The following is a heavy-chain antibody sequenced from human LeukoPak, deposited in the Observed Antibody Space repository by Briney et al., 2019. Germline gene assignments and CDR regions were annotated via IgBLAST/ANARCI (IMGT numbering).Heavy chain of an antibody. CDR2: ISYDGVDK. Sequence: PGGSLRLSCAASQFIFNNYAMSWVRQAPGKGLEWVASISYDGVDKYYADSLKGRFTMSRDNSKNSVYLQMDSLRVEDTAMYYCARDWYDFWRTRAFDIWGQGTMVTVSS. V-gene: IGHV3-30-3*01. CDR3: ARDWYDFWRTRAFDI. CDR1: QFIFNNYA. D-gene: IGHD3-3*01. J-gene: IGHJ3*02.